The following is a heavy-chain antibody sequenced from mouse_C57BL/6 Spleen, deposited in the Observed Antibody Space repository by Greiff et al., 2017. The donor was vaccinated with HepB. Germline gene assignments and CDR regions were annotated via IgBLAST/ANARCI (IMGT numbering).Heavy chain of an antibody. CDR2: IRNKANGYTT. J-gene: IGHJ2*01. Sequence: EVKLVESGGGLVQPGGSLSLSCAASGFTFTDYYMSWVRQPPGKALEWLGFIRNKANGYTTEYSASVKGRFTISRDNSQSILYLQMNALRAEDSATYYCARYKEFFDYWGQGTTLTVSS. V-gene: IGHV7-3*01. CDR3: ARYKEFFDY. CDR1: GFTFTDYY.